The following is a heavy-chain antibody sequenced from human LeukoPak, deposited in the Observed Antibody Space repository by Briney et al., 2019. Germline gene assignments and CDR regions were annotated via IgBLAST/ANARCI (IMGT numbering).Heavy chain of an antibody. CDR3: ARSNGFGMDV. Sequence: GGSLRLSCSASGFTFKSYAMHWVRQAPGKGLEYASSINTNGANTYYADSVKGRFTISRDNSRNTVYVQMNSLTPEDTAVYYCARSNGFGMDVWGQGTTVTVSS. J-gene: IGHJ6*01. D-gene: IGHD3-16*01. V-gene: IGHV3-64*05. CDR2: INTNGANT. CDR1: GFTFKSYA.